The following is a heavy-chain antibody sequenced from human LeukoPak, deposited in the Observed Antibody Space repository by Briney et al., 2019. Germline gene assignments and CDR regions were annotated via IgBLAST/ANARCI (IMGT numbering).Heavy chain of an antibody. Sequence: SETLSLTCGVSGGSFSISYWSWIRQPPGKGLEWIGQIYHSGGANYNPSLRSRVTISIDTSKNQFSLKLSSVTAADTAVYYCARYRNDAFDIWGQGTMVTVSS. V-gene: IGHV4-34*01. D-gene: IGHD1-1*01. CDR2: IYHSGGA. CDR3: ARYRNDAFDI. J-gene: IGHJ3*02. CDR1: GGSFSISY.